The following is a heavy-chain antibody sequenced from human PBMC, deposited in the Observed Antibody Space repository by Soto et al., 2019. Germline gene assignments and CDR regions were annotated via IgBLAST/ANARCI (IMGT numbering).Heavy chain of an antibody. V-gene: IGHV4-31*03. CDR3: ARGGGYSYGYFAY. D-gene: IGHD5-18*01. CDR1: GGSISSDGYY. CDR2: IYYSGST. J-gene: IGHJ4*02. Sequence: QVQLQESGPGLVKPAQTLSLTCTVSGGSISSDGYYWMWIRQQPGQVLEWIGSIYYSGSTYYNPSLKSRVTISVDTSKTQFSLKLRSVTAAESAVYYCARGGGYSYGYFAYWGQGTLVTVSS.